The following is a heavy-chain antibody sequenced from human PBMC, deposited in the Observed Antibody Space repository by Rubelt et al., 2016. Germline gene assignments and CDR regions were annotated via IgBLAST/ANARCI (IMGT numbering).Heavy chain of an antibody. CDR3: ARNKSGGGWYDY. CDR2: MRPIGGYI. D-gene: IGHD6-19*01. CDR1: GYTFGTYD. Sequence: QVQLVQSEAEVKKPGASVKVSCKASGYTFGTYDINWVRQATGQGLEWMGWMRPIGGYIGYAQKLQGRVTMTTDTSTSNVDMGLRSLGTDDKAGYYCARNKSGGGWYDYWGQGTLVTVSS. V-gene: IGHV1-18*01. J-gene: IGHJ4*02.